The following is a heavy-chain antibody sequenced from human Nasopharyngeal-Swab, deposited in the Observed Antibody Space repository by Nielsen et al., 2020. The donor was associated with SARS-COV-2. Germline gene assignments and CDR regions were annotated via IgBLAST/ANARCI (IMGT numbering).Heavy chain of an antibody. CDR1: GFMFSDYS. V-gene: IGHV3-21*04. CDR3: ARDHYYYGMDV. Sequence: GESLKISCEGFGFMFSDYSLNWVRQAPGKGLEWVSSISSVNTYIYYADSVRGRFSISRDNAMNSLFLQMNSLRAEDTAVYYCARDHYYYGMDVWGQGTTVTVSS. CDR2: ISSVNTYI. J-gene: IGHJ6*02.